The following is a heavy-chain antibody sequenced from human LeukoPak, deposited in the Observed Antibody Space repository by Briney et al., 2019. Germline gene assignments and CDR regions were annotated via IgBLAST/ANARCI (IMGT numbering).Heavy chain of an antibody. CDR1: GFTFSSYA. J-gene: IGHJ4*02. CDR3: AKDKSVRYSGSFTYGDYFDY. D-gene: IGHD1-26*01. CDR2: ISGSGGST. V-gene: IGHV3-23*01. Sequence: GGSLRLSCAASGFTFSSYAMSWVRQAPGKGLEWVSTISGSGGSTYYADSVKGRFTISRDNSKNTLYLQMNSLRAEDTAVYYCAKDKSVRYSGSFTYGDYFDYWGQGTLVTVSS.